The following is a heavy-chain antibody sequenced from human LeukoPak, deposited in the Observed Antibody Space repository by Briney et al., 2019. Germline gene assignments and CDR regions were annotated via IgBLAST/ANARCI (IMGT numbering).Heavy chain of an antibody. D-gene: IGHD4-17*01. Sequence: GGSLRLSCAASGFTFDDYGMSWVRQAPGKGLESVSGINWNGGSTGYADSVKGRFTISRDDAKNSLYLQMNSLRAEDTALYYCARGVYNGDYAEVVDYWGQGTLVTVSS. V-gene: IGHV3-20*04. J-gene: IGHJ4*02. CDR3: ARGVYNGDYAEVVDY. CDR2: INWNGGST. CDR1: GFTFDDYG.